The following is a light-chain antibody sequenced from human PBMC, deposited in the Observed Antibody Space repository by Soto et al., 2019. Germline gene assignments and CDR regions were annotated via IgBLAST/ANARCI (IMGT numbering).Light chain of an antibody. J-gene: IGKJ2*01. Sequence: DIVMTQSPDSLAVSLGERATNNCKSSQSVLYSSNNKNYLAWYQQRPGQPHKLLIYWASTRESGVPDRFSGRGSGTDCTLTSTSLQAEDVAVYYCQQYESTPPTFGQGTKLEIK. CDR1: QSVLYSSNNKNY. CDR2: WAS. CDR3: QQYESTPPT. V-gene: IGKV4-1*01.